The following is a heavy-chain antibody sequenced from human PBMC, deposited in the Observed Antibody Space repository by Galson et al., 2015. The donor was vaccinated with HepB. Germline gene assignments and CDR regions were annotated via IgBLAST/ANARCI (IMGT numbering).Heavy chain of an antibody. CDR3: ARAPKGEQQLVAGFDY. CDR1: GGSISSYY. J-gene: IGHJ4*02. V-gene: IGHV4-59*01. D-gene: IGHD6-13*01. CDR2: IYYSGST. Sequence: SETLSLTCTVSGGSISSYYWSWIRQPPGKGLEWIGYIYYSGSTNYNPSLKSRVTISVDTSKNQFSLKLSSVTAADTAVYYCARAPKGEQQLVAGFDYWGQGTLVTVSS.